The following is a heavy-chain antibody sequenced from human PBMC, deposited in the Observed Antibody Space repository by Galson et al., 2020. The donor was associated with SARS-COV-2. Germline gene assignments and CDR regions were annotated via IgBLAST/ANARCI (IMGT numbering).Heavy chain of an antibody. J-gene: IGHJ4*02. CDR3: DISTGDYMLGFGYFDY. CDR1: GFTFSNYG. D-gene: IGHD3-9*01. CDR2: LSYDGTNK. V-gene: IGHV3-30*03. Sequence: GGSLRLSCAASGFTFSNYGMNWVRRAPGKGLEWVAFLSYDGTNKYSAHSVKGRFTVSRDNSKNTLYLQMTSLRAEDTAVYYCDISTGDYMLGFGYFDYWGQGTLVTVSS.